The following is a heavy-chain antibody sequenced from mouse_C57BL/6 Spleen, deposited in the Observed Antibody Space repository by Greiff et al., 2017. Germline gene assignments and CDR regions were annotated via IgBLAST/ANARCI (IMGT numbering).Heavy chain of an antibody. D-gene: IGHD2-5*01. CDR1: GYSITSGYY. CDR3: ARESKGYAMDY. Sequence: EVQLQESGPGLVKPSQSLSLTCSVTGYSITSGYYWNWIRQFPGNKLEWMGYISYDGSNNYNPSLKNRISITRDTSKNQFFLKLNSVTTEDTATYYYARESKGYAMDYWGQGTSVTVSS. J-gene: IGHJ4*01. V-gene: IGHV3-6*01. CDR2: ISYDGSN.